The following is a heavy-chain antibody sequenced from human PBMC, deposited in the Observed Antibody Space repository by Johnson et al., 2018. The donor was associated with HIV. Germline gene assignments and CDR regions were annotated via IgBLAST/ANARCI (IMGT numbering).Heavy chain of an antibody. CDR2: VNEDGSEE. J-gene: IGHJ3*02. CDR3: ARDGVYSSPWDAFDI. Sequence: EVQLVESGGGLVQRGGSLRLSCAASGFIFSTYCMSWVRQATGKGLEWVANVNEDGSEEYYVDSVAGRLTISRDNAKNSLYLQIDSLRAGDTAVYYCARDGVYSSPWDAFDIWGQGTMVTVSP. D-gene: IGHD6-19*01. V-gene: IGHV3-7*05. CDR1: GFIFSTYC.